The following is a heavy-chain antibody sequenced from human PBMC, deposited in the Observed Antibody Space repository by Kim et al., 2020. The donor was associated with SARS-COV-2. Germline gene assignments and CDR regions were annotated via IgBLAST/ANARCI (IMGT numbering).Heavy chain of an antibody. CDR1: GGSISSYY. J-gene: IGHJ4*02. D-gene: IGHD3-10*01. V-gene: IGHV4-59*01. CDR3: ARSPIWFGELAPSLFLDY. Sequence: SETLSLTCTVSGGSISSYYWSWIRQPPGKGLEWIGYIYYSGSTNYNPPLKSRVTISVDTSKNQFSLKLSSVTAADTAVYYCARSPIWFGELAPSLFLDYWGQGTLVTVSS. CDR2: IYYSGST.